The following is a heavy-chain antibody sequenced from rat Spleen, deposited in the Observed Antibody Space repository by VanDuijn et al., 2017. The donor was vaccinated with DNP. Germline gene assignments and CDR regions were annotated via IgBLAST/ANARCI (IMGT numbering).Heavy chain of an antibody. V-gene: IGHV5-25*01. Sequence: EVQLVESGGGLVQPGRSLKLSCAASGFTFSNYDMAWVRQAPTKGLEWVASISTSGGSTYYRDSVKGRFTVSRDNAKSTLYLQMDSLRSEDTATYYCARQVWAFDYWGQGVMVTVSS. CDR1: GFTFSNYD. CDR3: ARQVWAFDY. J-gene: IGHJ2*01. D-gene: IGHD1-7*01. CDR2: ISTSGGST.